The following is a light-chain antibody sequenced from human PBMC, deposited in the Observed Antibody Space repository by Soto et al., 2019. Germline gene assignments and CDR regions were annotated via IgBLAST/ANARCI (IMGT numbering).Light chain of an antibody. V-gene: IGKV3-15*01. CDR2: DAS. CDR3: QQCSNWPLT. Sequence: EIVMTQSPATLSVSPGEGATLSCKASQNVYNNFAWYQQSPSQPPRPLIYDASTRATGISARFSGSGYGTEFTLPISSLQSEDFAVYFCQQCSNWPLTFGAGTKVDIK. CDR1: QNVYNN. J-gene: IGKJ4*01.